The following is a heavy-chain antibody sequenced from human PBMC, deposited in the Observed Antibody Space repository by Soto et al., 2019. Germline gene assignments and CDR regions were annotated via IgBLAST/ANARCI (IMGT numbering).Heavy chain of an antibody. V-gene: IGHV3-33*01. CDR1: GFTFGSYG. Sequence: PGGSLRLSCSASGFTFGSYGMHWIRQAPGKGLEWVAVIWYDGSKKYYADSVKGRFTISRDNPENTLYLQLNSLRVEDTAVYYCARVYYDVLTGFSQSDIDFWGQGTLVTVSS. J-gene: IGHJ4*02. CDR2: IWYDGSKK. CDR3: ARVYYDVLTGFSQSDIDF. D-gene: IGHD3-9*01.